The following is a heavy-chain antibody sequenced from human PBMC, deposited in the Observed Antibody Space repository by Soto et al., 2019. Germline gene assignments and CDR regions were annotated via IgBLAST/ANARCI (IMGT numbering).Heavy chain of an antibody. CDR3: AGTDDSLDY. CDR2: ISSSGSHV. CDR1: GITFSNYY. D-gene: IGHD4-4*01. V-gene: IGHV3-21*02. J-gene: IGHJ4*02. Sequence: EVQLVESGGGLVKPGGSLRLSCAASGITFSNYYMNWIRQAPGKELEWVSSISSSGSHVFYADSVRGRFTISRDNAKNSLYLQMNSLRAEDSAVYYCAGTDDSLDYWGQGTLVTVSS.